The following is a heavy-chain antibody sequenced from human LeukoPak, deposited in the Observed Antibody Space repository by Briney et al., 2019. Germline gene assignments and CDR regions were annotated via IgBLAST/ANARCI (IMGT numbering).Heavy chain of an antibody. CDR1: GYTFSNYD. D-gene: IGHD3-10*01. J-gene: IGHJ6*02. Sequence: ASVKVSCKASGYTFSNYDINWVRQATGQGLEWLGWLNPKNGNTGYARKFQGRVIMTRDISISTAYMEVTTLGSEDTAVYYCARGLQRGDRMLLWFGEFWGDSYFGMDVWGRGTTVTVSS. CDR3: ARGLQRGDRMLLWFGEFWGDSYFGMDV. V-gene: IGHV1-8*01. CDR2: LNPKNGNT.